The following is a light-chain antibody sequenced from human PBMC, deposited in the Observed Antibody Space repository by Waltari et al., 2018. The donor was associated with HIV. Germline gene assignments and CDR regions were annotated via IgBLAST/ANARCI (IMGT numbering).Light chain of an antibody. Sequence: QSALTQPASVSGSPGQSLTLSCTGTSSDVGDYNYVSWYQQHPGKAPKLMIYDVNKRPSGVSNRFSGSKSGNTASLTISGLQAEDEADYYCCSYAGSSTVVFGGGTKLTVL. CDR2: DVN. J-gene: IGLJ2*01. CDR3: CSYAGSSTVV. V-gene: IGLV2-23*02. CDR1: SSDVGDYNY.